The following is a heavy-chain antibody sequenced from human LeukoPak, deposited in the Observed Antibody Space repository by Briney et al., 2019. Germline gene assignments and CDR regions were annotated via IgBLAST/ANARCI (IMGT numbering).Heavy chain of an antibody. CDR2: IYYSGST. V-gene: IGHV4-59*01. D-gene: IGHD1-26*01. CDR3: AGSLSGSYYSLGY. Sequence: PSETLSLTCTVSGGSISSYYWSWIRQPPGKGLEWIGYIYYSGSTNYNPSLKSRVTISVDTSKNQFSLTLTSVPAADTAVCSFAGSLSGSYYSLGYWGQGSLVGVCS. CDR1: GGSISSYY. J-gene: IGHJ4*02.